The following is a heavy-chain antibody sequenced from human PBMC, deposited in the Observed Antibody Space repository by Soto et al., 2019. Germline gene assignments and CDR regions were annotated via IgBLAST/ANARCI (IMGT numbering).Heavy chain of an antibody. D-gene: IGHD5-12*01. Sequence: QVQLVESGGGVVQPGRSLRLSCAASGFTFSSYAMHWVRQAPGKGLEWVAVISYDGSNKYYADSVKGRFTISRDNSKNTLYLQMNSLRAEDTAVYYCARDKWLQVWRHLDYWGQGTLVTVSS. CDR3: ARDKWLQVWRHLDY. CDR1: GFTFSSYA. V-gene: IGHV3-30-3*01. CDR2: ISYDGSNK. J-gene: IGHJ4*02.